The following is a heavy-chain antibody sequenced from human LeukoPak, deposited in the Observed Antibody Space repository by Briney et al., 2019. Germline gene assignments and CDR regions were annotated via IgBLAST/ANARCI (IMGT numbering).Heavy chain of an antibody. D-gene: IGHD4-23*01. Sequence: GRSLRLSCAASGFTFSSYGMHWVRQAPGKGLEWVAVIWYDGSNKYFADSVKGRFTISRDNSKNTLYLQMNSLRAEDTAVYYCARDALVILASGWFDPWGQGTLVTVSS. V-gene: IGHV3-33*01. CDR2: IWYDGSNK. CDR1: GFTFSSYG. CDR3: ARDALVILASGWFDP. J-gene: IGHJ5*02.